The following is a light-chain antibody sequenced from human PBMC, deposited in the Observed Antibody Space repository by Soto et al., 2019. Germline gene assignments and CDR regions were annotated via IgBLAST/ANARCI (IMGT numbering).Light chain of an antibody. CDR1: KLGEKY. V-gene: IGLV3-1*01. Sequence: SYELTQPPSVSVSPGQTASITCSGDKLGEKYACWYQQKSGQSPVVVVYQDTKRPSGIPERFSGSNSGNTATLTISGTQAMDEADYYCQAWDISTAVVFGGGTKLTVL. J-gene: IGLJ2*01. CDR2: QDT. CDR3: QAWDISTAVV.